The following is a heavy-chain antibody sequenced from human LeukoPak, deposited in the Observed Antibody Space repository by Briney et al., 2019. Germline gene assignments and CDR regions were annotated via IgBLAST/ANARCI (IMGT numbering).Heavy chain of an antibody. J-gene: IGHJ4*02. D-gene: IGHD6-25*01. Sequence: GGSLRLSCAASGFTFSDYFMSWLRQAPGKGLEWVSYISGSGTTIYYADSVKGRFTISRDNAKNSLYLQMNSLRAEDTAVYYCARDAPGEQRGDNWGQGTLVTVSS. CDR3: ARDAPGEQRGDN. CDR2: ISGSGTTI. CDR1: GFTFSDYF. V-gene: IGHV3-11*01.